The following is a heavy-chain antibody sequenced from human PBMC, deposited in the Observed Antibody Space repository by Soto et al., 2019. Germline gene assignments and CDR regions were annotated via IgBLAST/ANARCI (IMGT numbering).Heavy chain of an antibody. CDR1: GGSISSSSYY. V-gene: IGHV4-39*01. CDR2: IYYSGST. J-gene: IGHJ6*02. D-gene: IGHD6-13*01. Sequence: SETLSLTCPVSGGSISSSSYYWGWIRQPPGKVLEWIGSIYYSGSTYYNPSLKSRVTISVDTSKNQFSLKLSSVTAADTAVYYCARLGVFYSSSWNYYYCGMDVWGQGTTVTVSS. CDR3: ARLGVFYSSSWNYYYCGMDV.